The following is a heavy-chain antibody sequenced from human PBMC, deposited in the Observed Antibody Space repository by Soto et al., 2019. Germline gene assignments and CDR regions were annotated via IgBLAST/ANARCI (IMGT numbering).Heavy chain of an antibody. V-gene: IGHV4-34*01. CDR2: INHSGST. D-gene: IGHD1-20*01. CDR3: ARRRAVTGLFVKARDWDY. J-gene: IGHJ4*01. Sequence: LSPRCAVYVCSFNVYCWIFSRQPPGNVLEWIGEINHSGSTNYNPSLKSRVTISVDTSKNQFSLKLSSVTAADTAVYYCARRRAVTGLFVKARDWDYWGQGTLVTVSS. CDR1: VCSFNVYC.